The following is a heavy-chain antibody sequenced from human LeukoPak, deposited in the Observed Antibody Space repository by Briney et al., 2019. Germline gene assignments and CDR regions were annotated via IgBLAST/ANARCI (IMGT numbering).Heavy chain of an antibody. V-gene: IGHV4-39*01. CDR3: VSPRYFDL. J-gene: IGHJ2*01. Sequence: PSETLSLTCTVSGGSISSSTYYWGWIRQPPGKGLEWIGNIFYSGTYYNPSLQSRVTISVDTSKSQFSLKLSSVTAADTAVYYCVSPRYFDLWGRGTLVTVSS. CDR1: GGSISSSTYY. CDR2: IFYSGT.